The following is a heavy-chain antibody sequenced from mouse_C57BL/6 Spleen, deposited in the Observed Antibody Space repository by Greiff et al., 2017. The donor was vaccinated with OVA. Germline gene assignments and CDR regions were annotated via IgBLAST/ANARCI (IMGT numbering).Heavy chain of an antibody. CDR2: ISYDGSN. CDR1: GYSITSGYY. J-gene: IGHJ4*01. V-gene: IGHV3-6*01. CDR3: ARINWDSYAMDY. D-gene: IGHD4-1*02. Sequence: EVQLKESGPGLVKPSQSLSLTCSVTGYSITSGYYWNWIRQFPGNKLEWMGYISYDGSNNYNPSLKNRISITRDTSKNQCFLKLNSVTTEDTATYYCARINWDSYAMDYWGQGTSVTVSS.